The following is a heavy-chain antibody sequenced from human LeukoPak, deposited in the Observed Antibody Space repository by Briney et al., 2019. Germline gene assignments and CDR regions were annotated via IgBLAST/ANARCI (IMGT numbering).Heavy chain of an antibody. CDR2: IYYSGST. D-gene: IGHD3-10*01. CDR1: GGFISSSSYY. J-gene: IGHJ4*02. V-gene: IGHV4-39*01. CDR3: ASIQQFTMVRGVIISHDY. Sequence: PSETLSLTCAVSGGFISSSSYYWGWIRQPPGKGLEWIGSIYYSGSTYYNPSLKSRVTISVDTSKNQFSLKLSSVTAADTAVYYCASIQQFTMVRGVIISHDYWGQGTLVTVSS.